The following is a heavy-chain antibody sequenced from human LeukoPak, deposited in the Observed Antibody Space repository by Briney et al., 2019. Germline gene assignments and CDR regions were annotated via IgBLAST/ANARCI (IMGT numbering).Heavy chain of an antibody. CDR1: GASITTYY. Sequence: SETLSLTCTVSGASITTYYWTWIRQPPGKGLEWIGYIYHSGSTNYNPSLKSRVTISLDTSRNQFSLRLSSVTAADTAVYFCARAPKGDFWSGYYAYYYYYMDVWGKGTTVTVSS. V-gene: IGHV4-59*01. CDR2: IYHSGST. D-gene: IGHD3-3*01. CDR3: ARAPKGDFWSGYYAYYYYYMDV. J-gene: IGHJ6*03.